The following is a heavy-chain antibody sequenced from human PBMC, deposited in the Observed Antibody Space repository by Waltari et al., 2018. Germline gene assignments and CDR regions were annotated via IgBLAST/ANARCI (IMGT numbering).Heavy chain of an antibody. D-gene: IGHD2-2*01. Sequence: EVQLVESGGGLVKSGDSLRLSCVASGFPFSNAWLNWDRQAPGKGLEWVGRLKSKAEGGTTDYAATVKGRFAISRDDSKDTAYLQMNSLKTEDTAMYFCTTEGGRTWPMYWGQGTLVTVSS. J-gene: IGHJ4*02. CDR3: TTEGGRTWPMY. V-gene: IGHV3-15*01. CDR1: GFPFSNAW. CDR2: LKSKAEGGTT.